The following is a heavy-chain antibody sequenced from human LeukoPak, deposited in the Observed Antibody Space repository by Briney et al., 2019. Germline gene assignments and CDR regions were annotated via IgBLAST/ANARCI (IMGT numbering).Heavy chain of an antibody. J-gene: IGHJ4*02. V-gene: IGHV3-23*01. Sequence: GGSLRLSCAASGFRFSNYAMSWVRQPPGKGLEWVSSISGSGYSTHQADSVKGRFTISRDNSKNTLYLQMNSLRAEDTAVYYCAKEPSGYYDILTGYYWEYWGQGTLVTVSS. CDR3: AKEPSGYYDILTGYYWEY. CDR1: GFRFSNYA. CDR2: ISGSGYST. D-gene: IGHD3-9*01.